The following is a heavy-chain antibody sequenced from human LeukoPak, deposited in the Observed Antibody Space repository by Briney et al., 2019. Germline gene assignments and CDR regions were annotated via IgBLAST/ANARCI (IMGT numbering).Heavy chain of an antibody. D-gene: IGHD2-15*01. J-gene: IGHJ4*02. CDR3: ARGRGRVAY. Sequence: SETLSLTCAVSGGSFSGYYWSWIRQPPGKGLEWIGEINHSGSTNYNPSLKSRVTISVDTSKNQFSLKQSSVTAADTAVYYCARGRGRVAYWGQGTLVTVSS. CDR1: GGSFSGYY. V-gene: IGHV4-34*01. CDR2: INHSGST.